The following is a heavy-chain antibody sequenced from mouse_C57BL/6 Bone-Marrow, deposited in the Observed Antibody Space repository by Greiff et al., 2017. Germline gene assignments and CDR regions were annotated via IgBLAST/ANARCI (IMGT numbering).Heavy chain of an antibody. V-gene: IGHV14-4*01. CDR2: IDPENGDT. D-gene: IGHD4-1*01. CDR3: TTVGLTGPFAY. CDR1: GFNIKDDY. Sequence: VQLQQSGAELVRPGASVMLSCTASGFNIKDDYLHWVKQRPEQGLAWIGWIDPENGDTEYASKFQGKATITADTSSNTAYLQLSSLTSEDTAVYYCTTVGLTGPFAYWGQGTLVTVSA. J-gene: IGHJ3*01.